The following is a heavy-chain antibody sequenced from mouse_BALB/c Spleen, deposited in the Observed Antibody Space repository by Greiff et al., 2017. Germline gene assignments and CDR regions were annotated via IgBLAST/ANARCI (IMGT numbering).Heavy chain of an antibody. CDR1: GFTFTDYY. CDR2: IRNKANGYTT. V-gene: IGHV7-3*02. J-gene: IGHJ4*01. Sequence: EVKLVESGGGLVQPGGSLRLSCATSGFTFTDYYMSWVRQPPGKALEWLGFIRNKANGYTTEYSASVKGRFTNSRDNSQSILYLQMSTLRAEDSATYYCARDRSYDAMDYWGQGTSVTVSS. CDR3: ARDRSYDAMDY.